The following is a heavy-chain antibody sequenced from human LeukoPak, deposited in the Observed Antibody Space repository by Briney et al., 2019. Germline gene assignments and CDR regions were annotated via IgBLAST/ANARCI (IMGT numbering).Heavy chain of an antibody. CDR1: GYTFTSYA. V-gene: IGHV1-2*02. Sequence: GASVKVSCKASGYTFTSYAMHWVRQAPGQGLEWMGWINPNSGGTNYAQKFQGRVTMTRDTSISTAYMELSRLRSDDTAVYYCARGRVLMVYATDYWGQGTLVTVSS. J-gene: IGHJ4*02. CDR2: INPNSGGT. D-gene: IGHD2-8*01. CDR3: ARGRVLMVYATDY.